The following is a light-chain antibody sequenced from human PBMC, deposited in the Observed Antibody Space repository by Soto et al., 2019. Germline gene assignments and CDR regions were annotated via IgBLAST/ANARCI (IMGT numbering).Light chain of an antibody. CDR1: SSDVGTYEY. J-gene: IGLJ2*01. CDR3: SSYASNGDVF. Sequence: QSALTQPACVSGSPGQSITISCTGTSSDVGTYEYVSWYQHHPGKAPKLMIYDVSNRPSGVSDRFSGSKSGNTASLTISGLQAEDEADYYCSSYASNGDVFFGGGTKLTVL. V-gene: IGLV2-14*03. CDR2: DVS.